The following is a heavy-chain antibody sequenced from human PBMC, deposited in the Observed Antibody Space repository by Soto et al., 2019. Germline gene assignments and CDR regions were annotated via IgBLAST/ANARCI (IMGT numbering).Heavy chain of an antibody. CDR2: ISYDGGIT. V-gene: IGHV3-30-3*01. CDR3: ARDRVYYYDDNVYYKGDAFDL. J-gene: IGHJ3*01. Sequence: VGSLRLSCEASGFTFGTYTMHWVRHAPGKGLEWMSVISYDGGITDYADSVKGRFTISRDNSKNMLWLQLSSLRAGDTAVYYCARDRVYYYDDNVYYKGDAFDLWGQGTMVTVSS. D-gene: IGHD3-22*01. CDR1: GFTFGTYT.